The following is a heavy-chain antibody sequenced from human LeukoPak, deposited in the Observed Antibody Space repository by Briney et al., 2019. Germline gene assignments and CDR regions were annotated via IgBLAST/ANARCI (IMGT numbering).Heavy chain of an antibody. D-gene: IGHD5-18*01. Sequence: PSETLSLTCTVSGGSISSGSSYWGWIRQPPGKGLEWIGSIYYSGSTYYNPSLKSRVTISVDTSENQFSLKLSSVTAADTAVYYCARAEDTAMVEDYWGQGTLVTVSS. CDR1: GGSISSGSSY. CDR3: ARAEDTAMVEDY. J-gene: IGHJ4*02. CDR2: IYYSGST. V-gene: IGHV4-39*07.